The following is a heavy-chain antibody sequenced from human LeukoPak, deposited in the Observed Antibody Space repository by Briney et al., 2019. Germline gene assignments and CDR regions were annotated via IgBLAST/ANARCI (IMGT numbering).Heavy chain of an antibody. CDR2: IVVGSGNT. V-gene: IGHV1-58*01. D-gene: IGHD2-2*02. Sequence: ASVKVSCKASGFTFTSSAVQWVRQARGQRLEWIGWIVVGSGNTNYAQKFQERVTITRDMSTSTAYMELSSLRSEDTAVYYCAAMGRYCSSTSCYNPSHGAFDIWGQGTMVTVSS. J-gene: IGHJ3*02. CDR1: GFTFTSSA. CDR3: AAMGRYCSSTSCYNPSHGAFDI.